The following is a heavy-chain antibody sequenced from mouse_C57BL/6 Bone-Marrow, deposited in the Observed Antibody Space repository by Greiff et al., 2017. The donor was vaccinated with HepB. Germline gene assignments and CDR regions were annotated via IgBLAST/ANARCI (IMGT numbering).Heavy chain of an antibody. CDR3: TTEVTTVVADYYAMDY. Sequence: DVQLQESGAELVRPGASVKLSCTASGFNIKDDYMHWVKQRPEQGLEWIGWIDPENGDTEYASKFQGKATITADTSSNTAYLQLSSLTSEDTAVYYCTTEVTTVVADYYAMDYWGQGTSVTVSS. CDR2: IDPENGDT. V-gene: IGHV14-4*01. J-gene: IGHJ4*01. CDR1: GFNIKDDY. D-gene: IGHD1-1*01.